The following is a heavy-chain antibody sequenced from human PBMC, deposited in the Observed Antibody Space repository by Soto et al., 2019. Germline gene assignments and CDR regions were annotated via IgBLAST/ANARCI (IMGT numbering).Heavy chain of an antibody. D-gene: IGHD3-22*01. CDR3: ARVCDYYDSTPSFDY. J-gene: IGHJ4*02. V-gene: IGHV1-18*01. Sequence: QVQLVQSGAEVKKPGASVKVSCKASGYTFTSYGISWVRQSPGQGLEWMGWISAYNGNTNYEQKLQGRVTMTTDTSTSTAYMELRSLRSDDTALYYCARVCDYYDSTPSFDYWGQGTLVTVSS. CDR2: ISAYNGNT. CDR1: GYTFTSYG.